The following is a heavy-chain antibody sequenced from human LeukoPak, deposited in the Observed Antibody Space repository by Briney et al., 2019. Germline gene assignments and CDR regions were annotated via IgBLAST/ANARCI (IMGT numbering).Heavy chain of an antibody. CDR1: GDSISKSSYC. CDR2: IQYSIKT. Sequence: PSETLSLTCTVSGDSISKSSYCWVWTRQPPGKGLAWIGSIQYSIKTYYNPSLKSRVAKSIDTSKNQFSLNRSSVTAADTAVYYCARLRSGSSLNSWGQGTPVTVSS. D-gene: IGHD3-10*01. V-gene: IGHV4-39*01. J-gene: IGHJ4*02. CDR3: ARLRSGSSLNS.